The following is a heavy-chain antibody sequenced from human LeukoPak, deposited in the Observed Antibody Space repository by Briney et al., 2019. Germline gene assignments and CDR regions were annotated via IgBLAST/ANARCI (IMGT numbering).Heavy chain of an antibody. CDR2: ISYDGSNK. CDR1: GFTFSSYA. Sequence: GRSLRLSCAASGFTFSSYAMHWVRQAPGKGLEWVAVISYDGSNKYYADSVKGRFTISRDNSKNTLYLQMNSLRAEDTAVHYCAKDYGSGGNWFDPWGQGTLVTVSS. V-gene: IGHV3-30*04. D-gene: IGHD3-10*01. CDR3: AKDYGSGGNWFDP. J-gene: IGHJ5*02.